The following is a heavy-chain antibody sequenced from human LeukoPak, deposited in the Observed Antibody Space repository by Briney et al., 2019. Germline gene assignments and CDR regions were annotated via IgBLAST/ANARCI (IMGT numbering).Heavy chain of an antibody. CDR2: IIPTFGTA. D-gene: IGHD3-22*01. Sequence: SVKVSCKASGGTFSSYAISWVRQAPGQGLEWMGGIIPTFGTANYAQKFQGRVTITTDESTSTAYMELSSLRSEDTAVYYCARPSDSSGYYYYYYMDVWGKGPTVTVSS. V-gene: IGHV1-69*05. J-gene: IGHJ6*03. CDR1: GGTFSSYA. CDR3: ARPSDSSGYYYYYYMDV.